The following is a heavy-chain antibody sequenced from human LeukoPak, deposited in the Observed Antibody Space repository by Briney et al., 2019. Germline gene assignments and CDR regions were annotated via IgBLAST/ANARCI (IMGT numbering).Heavy chain of an antibody. V-gene: IGHV4-4*07. CDR2: IYTSGST. CDR1: GGSVSSYY. J-gene: IGHJ5*02. D-gene: IGHD3-10*01. Sequence: SETLSLTCTVSGGSVSSYYWSWIRQPAGKGLEWIGRIYTSGSTNYNPSLKSRVTMSVDTSKNQFSLKLSSVTAAYTAVYYCASGTYYYGSGSSWGQGTLVTVSS. CDR3: ASGTYYYGSGSS.